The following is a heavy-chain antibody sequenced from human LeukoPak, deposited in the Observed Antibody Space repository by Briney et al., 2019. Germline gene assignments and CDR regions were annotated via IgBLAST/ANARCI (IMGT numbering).Heavy chain of an antibody. CDR3: ASGGPYYYDSSGYFDY. CDR2: IYYSGST. CDR1: GGSISSSSYY. J-gene: IGHJ4*02. V-gene: IGHV4-39*07. Sequence: SETLSLTCTVSGGSISSSSYYWGWIRQPPGKGLEWIGSIYYSGSTYYNPSLKSRVTISVDTSKNQFSLKLSSVTAADTAVYYCASGGPYYYDSSGYFDYWGQGTLVTVSS. D-gene: IGHD3-22*01.